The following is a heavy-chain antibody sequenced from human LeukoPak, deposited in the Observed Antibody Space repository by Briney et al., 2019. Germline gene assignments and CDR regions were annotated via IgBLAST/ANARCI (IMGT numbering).Heavy chain of an antibody. CDR1: GFTFSSYG. Sequence: PGGSLRLSCAASGFTFSSYGMHWVRQPPGKGLVWVSQICTDETTIRYADSVKGRFTISRDNAKNTLYLQMSSLRVEDTAVYYCVRGVPVTPGIDYWGQGTLVTVSS. CDR2: ICTDETTI. CDR3: VRGVPVTPGIDY. J-gene: IGHJ4*02. D-gene: IGHD2-2*01. V-gene: IGHV3-74*01.